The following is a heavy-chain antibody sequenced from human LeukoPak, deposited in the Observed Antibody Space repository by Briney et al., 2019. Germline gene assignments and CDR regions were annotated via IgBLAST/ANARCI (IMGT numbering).Heavy chain of an antibody. CDR3: ARDGGYSSSWPYYYYGMEV. CDR2: IYYSGST. CDR1: GGSISSYY. Sequence: SETLSLTCTVSGGSISSYYWSWIRQPPGKGLEWIGYIYYSGSTNYNPSLKSRVTISVDTSKNQFSLKLSSVTAADTAVYYCARDGGYSSSWPYYYYGMEVWGQGTTVTVSS. D-gene: IGHD6-13*01. V-gene: IGHV4-59*01. J-gene: IGHJ6*02.